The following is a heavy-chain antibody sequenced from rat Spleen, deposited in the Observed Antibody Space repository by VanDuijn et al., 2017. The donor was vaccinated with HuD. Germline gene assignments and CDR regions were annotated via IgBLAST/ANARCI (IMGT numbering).Heavy chain of an antibody. Sequence: EVQLVESGGGLVQPGRSLKLSCAASGFTFSDYNMAWVRQAPKKGLEWVATIIYDGSRTYYRDSVKGRFTISRDNAKSTLYLQMDSLRSEDTATYYCAKNIYYSSYLYYFDYWGQGVMVTVSS. D-gene: IGHD1-2*01. J-gene: IGHJ2*01. CDR1: GFTFSDYN. CDR3: AKNIYYSSYLYYFDY. CDR2: IIYDGSRT. V-gene: IGHV5S10*01.